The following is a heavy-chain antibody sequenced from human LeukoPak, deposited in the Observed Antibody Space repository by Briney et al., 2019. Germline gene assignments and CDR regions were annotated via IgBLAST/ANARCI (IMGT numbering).Heavy chain of an antibody. CDR2: IYSGGDT. Sequence: GGSLRLSCVASGFTVSSNYMTWVRQAPGKGLEWVSVIYSGGDTYYADYVKGRFTISKDNSKTILYLQMNSLRVEDTAVYYCAVTSYGSGSYVDSWGQGILVTVSS. D-gene: IGHD3-10*01. V-gene: IGHV3-66*01. J-gene: IGHJ5*01. CDR1: GFTVSSNY. CDR3: AVTSYGSGSYVDS.